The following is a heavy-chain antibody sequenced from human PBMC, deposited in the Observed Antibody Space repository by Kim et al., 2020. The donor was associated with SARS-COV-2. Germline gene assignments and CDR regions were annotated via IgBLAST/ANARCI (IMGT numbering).Heavy chain of an antibody. V-gene: IGHV3-9*01. CDR1: GFTFDDYA. J-gene: IGHJ6*01. Sequence: GGSLRLSCAASGFTFDDYAMHWVRQAPGKGLEWVSGISWNSGSIGYADSVKGRFTISRDNAKNSLYLQMNSLRAEDTALYYCAKSDGSGSYYNSDYYYY. CDR2: ISWNSGSI. CDR3: AKSDGSGSYYNSDYYYY. D-gene: IGHD3-10*01.